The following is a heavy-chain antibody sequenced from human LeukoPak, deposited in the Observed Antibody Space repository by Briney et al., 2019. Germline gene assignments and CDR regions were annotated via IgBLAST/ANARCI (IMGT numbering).Heavy chain of an antibody. Sequence: GGSLRLSCAGSRFTFSDYYMSWIRQAPGKGLEWVSYISGSGTTILYADSVKGRFTISRDNAKNSVYLQMNSLRAEDTALHYCARDRGPAGCLDYWGQGTLVTVSS. V-gene: IGHV3-11*01. D-gene: IGHD3-10*01. CDR1: RFTFSDYY. J-gene: IGHJ4*02. CDR2: ISGSGTTI. CDR3: ARDRGPAGCLDY.